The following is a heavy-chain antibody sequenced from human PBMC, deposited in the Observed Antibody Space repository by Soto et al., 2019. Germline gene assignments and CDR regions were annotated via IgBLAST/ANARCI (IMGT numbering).Heavy chain of an antibody. CDR2: IVVGSGNT. J-gene: IGHJ4*02. Sequence: ASVKVSCKASGFTFTSSAVQWVRQARGQRLEWIGWIVVGSGNTNYAQKFQERVTINRDMSTSTAYMELSSLRSEDTAVYYCAAENYYDSSGYYKNFDYWGQGTLVTVSS. CDR3: AAENYYDSSGYYKNFDY. D-gene: IGHD3-22*01. V-gene: IGHV1-58*01. CDR1: GFTFTSSA.